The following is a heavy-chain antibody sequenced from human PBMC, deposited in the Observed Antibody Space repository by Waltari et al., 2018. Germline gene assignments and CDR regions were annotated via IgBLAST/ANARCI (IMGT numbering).Heavy chain of an antibody. D-gene: IGHD3-22*01. CDR3: VRDQWFAFDI. CDR1: GFTLSNNW. V-gene: IGHV3-7*01. Sequence: EVQLVESGGGLVQPGGSLSLSCAASGFTLSNNWMSWVRQAPGKGLEWVANIMTDGREEYYVDSVRGRFTISRDNAKNSLYLQMNSLRPEDTAVYYCVRDQWFAFDIWGQGTMVTVSS. J-gene: IGHJ3*02. CDR2: IMTDGREE.